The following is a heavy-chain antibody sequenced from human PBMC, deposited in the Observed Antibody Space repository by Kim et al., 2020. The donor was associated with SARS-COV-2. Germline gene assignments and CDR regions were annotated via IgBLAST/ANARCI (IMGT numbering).Heavy chain of an antibody. CDR2: INIRSTST. D-gene: IGHD5-18*01. Sequence: GGSLRLSCAASGFSFSGYYVMYWVRPAPGKGLWWVRSINIRSTSTYSAASVKGRFTTSTDNARTLLFLQMSSLRAEATAVYCCARSVDTTLVFFDTWGQG. CDR1: GFSFSGYYV. J-gene: IGHJ4*02. CDR3: ARSVDTTLVFFDT. V-gene: IGHV3-21*01.